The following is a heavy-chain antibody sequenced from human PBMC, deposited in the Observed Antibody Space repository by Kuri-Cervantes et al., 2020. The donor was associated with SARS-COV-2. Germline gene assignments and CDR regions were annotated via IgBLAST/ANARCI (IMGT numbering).Heavy chain of an antibody. D-gene: IGHD7-27*01. J-gene: IGHJ3*02. Sequence: LRLSCTVSGGSISSGGYYWSWIRQPPGKGLEWIGYIYHSGSTYYNPSLKSRVTISVDRSKNQFSLKLSSVTAADTAVYYCARDGTPKSWGSAFGIWGQGTMVTVSS. V-gene: IGHV4-30-2*01. CDR1: GGSISSGGYY. CDR2: IYHSGST. CDR3: ARDGTPKSWGSAFGI.